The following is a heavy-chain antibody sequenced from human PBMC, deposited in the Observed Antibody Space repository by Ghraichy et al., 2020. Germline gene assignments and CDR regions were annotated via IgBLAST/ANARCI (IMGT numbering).Heavy chain of an antibody. CDR2: ITSSSRTI. D-gene: IGHD1-14*01. V-gene: IGHV3-48*02. J-gene: IGHJ4*02. CDR3: ASGPLRYFDY. CDR1: GFTFSSYS. Sequence: GGSLRLSCVGSGFTFSSYSMNWVRQSPGKGLEWVSYITSSSRTIFYADSVKGRFTISRDNAQNSLYLQMNSLRDEDTAIYYCASGPLRYFDYWGQGTLVTVSS.